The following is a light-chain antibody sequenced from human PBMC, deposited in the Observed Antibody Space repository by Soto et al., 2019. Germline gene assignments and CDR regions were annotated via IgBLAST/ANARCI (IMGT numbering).Light chain of an antibody. CDR3: AAWDDSLSGRV. J-gene: IGLJ7*01. CDR2: RNN. Sequence: QSVLTQPPSASGTPGQRVTISCSGSSSNIGSNYVYWYQQLPGTAPKLLIYRNNQRPSGVPERFSGSKSGTSASLAISGLRSEDEADYYCAAWDDSLSGRVFGGGTQLTVL. V-gene: IGLV1-47*01. CDR1: SSNIGSNY.